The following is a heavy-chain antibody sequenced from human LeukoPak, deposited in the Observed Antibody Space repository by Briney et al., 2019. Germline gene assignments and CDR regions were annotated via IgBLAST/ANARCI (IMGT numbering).Heavy chain of an antibody. J-gene: IGHJ5*02. CDR2: IYYSGST. CDR1: GDSISDYY. Sequence: SEALSLTCSVSGDSISDYYWSWIRQPPGRGLEWIGSIYYSGSTNYNPSLKSRVTISVDTSKNQFSLKLSSVTAADTAVYYCARHGGFCSSTSCYGVWFDPWGQGTLVTVSS. CDR3: ARHGGFCSSTSCYGVWFDP. V-gene: IGHV4-59*08. D-gene: IGHD2-2*01.